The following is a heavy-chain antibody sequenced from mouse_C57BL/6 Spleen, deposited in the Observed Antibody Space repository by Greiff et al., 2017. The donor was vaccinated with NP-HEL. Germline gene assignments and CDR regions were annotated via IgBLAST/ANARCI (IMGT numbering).Heavy chain of an antibody. CDR1: GYTFTDYY. Sequence: VQLQQSGAELVRPGASVKLSCKASGYTFTDYYINWVKQRPGQGLEWIARIYPGSGNTYYNEKFKGKATLTAEKSSSTAYMQLSSLTSEDSAVYFGARSEYCYERHYAMDYWGQGTSVTVSS. V-gene: IGHV1-76*01. CDR2: IYPGSGNT. J-gene: IGHJ4*01. CDR3: ARSEYCYERHYAMDY. D-gene: IGHD2-12*01.